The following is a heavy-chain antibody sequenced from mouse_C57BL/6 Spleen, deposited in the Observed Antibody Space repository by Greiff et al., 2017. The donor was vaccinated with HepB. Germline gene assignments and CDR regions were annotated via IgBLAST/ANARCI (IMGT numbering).Heavy chain of an antibody. Sequence: DVMLVESGGGLVQSGRSLRLSCATSGFTFSDFYMEWVRQAPGKGLEWIAASRNKANDYTTEYSASVKGRFIVSRDTSQSILYLQMNALRAEDTAIYYWARDAPYGDPLFAYWGQGTLVTVSA. J-gene: IGHJ3*01. CDR3: ARDAPYGDPLFAY. V-gene: IGHV7-1*01. CDR2: SRNKANDYTT. D-gene: IGHD2-13*01. CDR1: GFTFSDFY.